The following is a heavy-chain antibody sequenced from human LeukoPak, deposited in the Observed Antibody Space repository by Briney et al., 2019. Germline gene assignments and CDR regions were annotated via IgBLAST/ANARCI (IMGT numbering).Heavy chain of an antibody. CDR2: IKQDGSEK. Sequence: GGSLRLSCSASGFTFSTYWMIWVGQAPGKGLEWMANIKQDGSEKYYVDSVKGRFTISRDNAKNSLYLQMNSLRADDTARYYCAKDFVYGCRFPRPLDYWGQGTLVTVSS. D-gene: IGHD1-14*01. CDR1: GFTFSTYW. J-gene: IGHJ4*02. V-gene: IGHV3-7*03. CDR3: AKDFVYGCRFPRPLDY.